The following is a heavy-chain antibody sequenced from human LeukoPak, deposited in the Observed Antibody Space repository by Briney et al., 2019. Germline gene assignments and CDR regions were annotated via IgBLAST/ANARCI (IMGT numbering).Heavy chain of an antibody. CDR2: INSSGST. CDR1: GCSISSYY. Sequence: PSETLSLTCTVSGCSISSYYWSWIRQPPGQGLEWIGYINSSGSTNYNPSLKGRVTISVDTSKKQSSLKRSPVTAADTAVYYCARHGKQLWTIDYWGQGTLVTVSS. CDR3: ARHGKQLWTIDY. D-gene: IGHD5-18*01. J-gene: IGHJ4*02. V-gene: IGHV4-59*08.